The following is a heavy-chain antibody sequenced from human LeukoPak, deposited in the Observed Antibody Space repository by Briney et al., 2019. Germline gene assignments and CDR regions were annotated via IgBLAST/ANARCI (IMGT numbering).Heavy chain of an antibody. Sequence: SETLSLTCAVYGGSFSGYCWSWIRQTPGKGLEWIREINHSGSTNYNPSLKSRVTISVDTSKNQFSLKLSSVTAADTAVYYCARGEVENDYGDDQGFDYWGQGTLVTVSS. D-gene: IGHD4-17*01. CDR1: GGSFSGYC. V-gene: IGHV4-34*01. CDR2: INHSGST. CDR3: ARGEVENDYGDDQGFDY. J-gene: IGHJ4*02.